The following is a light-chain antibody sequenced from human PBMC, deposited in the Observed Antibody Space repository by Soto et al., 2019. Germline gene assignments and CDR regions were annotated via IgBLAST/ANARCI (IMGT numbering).Light chain of an antibody. CDR3: CSYTSSTTYV. CDR2: EVS. V-gene: IGLV2-14*01. Sequence: QSALAQPASVSGSPGQSITISCTGTSSDVGGYNYVSWYQQHPGKAPKLMIYEVSNRPSGLSNRFSGSKSGNTASLTISGLQAEDEADYYCCSYTSSTTYVVGTGTKVTVL. J-gene: IGLJ1*01. CDR1: SSDVGGYNY.